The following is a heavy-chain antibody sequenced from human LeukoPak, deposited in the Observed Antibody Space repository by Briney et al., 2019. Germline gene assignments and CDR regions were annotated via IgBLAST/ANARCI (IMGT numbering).Heavy chain of an antibody. J-gene: IGHJ5*02. D-gene: IGHD1-1*01. CDR2: TFYRPAWHH. CDR3: ARDRGSNWNNWLDP. V-gene: IGHV6-1*01. CDR1: GDSVSTTSAA. Sequence: SQTLSLTCALSGDSVSTTSAAWDWIRQSPSSSLEWLGRTFYRPAWHHDYAVSVTSRGTSNPDTSKNQFSLQLNSVPPEDTAVYYCARDRGSNWNNWLDPWGQEPLVRVFS.